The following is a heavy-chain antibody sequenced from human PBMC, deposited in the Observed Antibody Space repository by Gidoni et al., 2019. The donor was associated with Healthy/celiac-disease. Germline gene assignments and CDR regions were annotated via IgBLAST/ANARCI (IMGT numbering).Heavy chain of an antibody. D-gene: IGHD3-10*01. J-gene: IGHJ4*02. CDR3: AKGTSSGSYTKPPYYFDY. CDR2: ISGSGGST. V-gene: IGHV3-23*01. Sequence: EVQLLESGGGLVQPGGSLRLSCAASGFTFSSYAMCWVRQAPGKGLEWVSSISGSGGSTYYADSVKGRFTISRDNSKNTLYLQMNSLRAEDTAVYYCAKGTSSGSYTKPPYYFDYWGQGTLVTVSS. CDR1: GFTFSSYA.